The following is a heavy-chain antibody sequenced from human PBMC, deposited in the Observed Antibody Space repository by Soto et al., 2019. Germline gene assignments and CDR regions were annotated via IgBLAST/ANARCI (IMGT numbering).Heavy chain of an antibody. CDR2: MNPNSGNT. D-gene: IGHD1-1*01. CDR3: ARERTGTTSMDV. V-gene: IGHV1-8*01. J-gene: IGHJ6*02. Sequence: QVQLVQSGAEAKKPGASVKVSCKASGYTFTCYDINWVRQATGQGLEWMGWMNPNSGNTGYAQKFRGRVTMTRNTSISTAYMELSSLRSEDTAVYYCARERTGTTSMDVWGQGTTVTVSS. CDR1: GYTFTCYD.